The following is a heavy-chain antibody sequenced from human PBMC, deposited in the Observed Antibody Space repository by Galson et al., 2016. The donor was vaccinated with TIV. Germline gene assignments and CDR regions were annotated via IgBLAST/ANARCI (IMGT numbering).Heavy chain of an antibody. V-gene: IGHV4-30-4*08. Sequence: TLSLTCTVSGGAISSGDHYWAWVRQPPGRGLECIGYVHYSGNTDYNPSHRSRRTKSVDTSKNQFSLNLRSVTAADTAMYFCARTTWFGELAFDSWGQGTLVTVSS. D-gene: IGHD3-10*01. CDR1: GGAISSGDHY. CDR2: VHYSGNT. CDR3: ARTTWFGELAFDS. J-gene: IGHJ4*02.